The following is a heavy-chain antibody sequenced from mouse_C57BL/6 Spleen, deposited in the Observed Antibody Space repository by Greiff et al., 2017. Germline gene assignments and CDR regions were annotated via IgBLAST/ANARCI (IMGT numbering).Heavy chain of an antibody. Sequence: DVQLQESGAELVRPGASVKLSCTASGFNIKDDYMHWVKQRPEQGLEWIGWIDPENGDTEYASKFQGKATITADTSSNTAYLQLSSLTSEDTAVYYCTTGGYPFAYWGQGTLVTVSA. D-gene: IGHD2-2*01. CDR3: TTGGYPFAY. CDR1: GFNIKDDY. V-gene: IGHV14-4*01. CDR2: IDPENGDT. J-gene: IGHJ3*01.